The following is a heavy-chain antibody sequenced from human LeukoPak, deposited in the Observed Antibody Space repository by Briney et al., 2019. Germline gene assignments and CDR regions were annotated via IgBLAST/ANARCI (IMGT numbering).Heavy chain of an antibody. Sequence: GGSLRLSCAASGFTFSSCGFNWVRQAPGKGLEWVSSIGPTGTDRYYADSVRGRFTISRDNAKNSMYLQMDSLRDEDTAVYYCATETIARHYDYWGQGTLLTVSS. CDR2: IGPTGTDR. CDR1: GFTFSSCG. V-gene: IGHV3-21*01. J-gene: IGHJ4*02. CDR3: ATETIARHYDY. D-gene: IGHD1-14*01.